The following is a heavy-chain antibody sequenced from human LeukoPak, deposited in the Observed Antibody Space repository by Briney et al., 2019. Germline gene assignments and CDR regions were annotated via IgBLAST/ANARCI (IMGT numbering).Heavy chain of an antibody. D-gene: IGHD5-18*01. J-gene: IGHJ4*02. CDR2: INHSGST. Sequence: PSETLSLTCAVYGGSFSGYYWSWIRQPPGKGLEWIGEINHSGSTNYNPSLKSRVTISVDTSKNQFSLKLSSVTAADTAVYYCARHYSYSYGYFDYWGQGTLVTVSS. CDR3: ARHYSYSYGYFDY. CDR1: GGSFSGYY. V-gene: IGHV4-34*01.